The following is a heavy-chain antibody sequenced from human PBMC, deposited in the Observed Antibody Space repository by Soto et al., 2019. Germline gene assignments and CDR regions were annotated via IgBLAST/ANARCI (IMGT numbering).Heavy chain of an antibody. CDR2: LYDVDGT. V-gene: IGHV3-53*01. CDR1: GLTVSGKKY. D-gene: IGHD2-8*01. Sequence: DVQLVESGGGLIQPGESLRLSCAAFGLTVSGKKYVAWVRQAPGKGLEWVSALYDVDGTYYADSVKGRFTTSRDSSKTTVYLQMNGLRPDDTAVYYCVASVFSFDYWGQGSLVTVSS. CDR3: VASVFSFDY. J-gene: IGHJ4*02.